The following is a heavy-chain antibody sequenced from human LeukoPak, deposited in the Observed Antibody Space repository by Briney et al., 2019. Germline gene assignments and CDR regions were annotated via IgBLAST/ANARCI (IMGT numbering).Heavy chain of an antibody. Sequence: ASVKVSCKASGGTFSSYAISWVRQAPGQGLEWMGGIIPIFGTANYAQKFQGRVTITTDESTSTAYMELSSLGSEDTAVYYCASAGNPRGHYYMDVWGKGTTVTVSS. CDR1: GGTFSSYA. J-gene: IGHJ6*03. CDR3: ASAGNPRGHYYMDV. D-gene: IGHD1-14*01. CDR2: IIPIFGTA. V-gene: IGHV1-69*05.